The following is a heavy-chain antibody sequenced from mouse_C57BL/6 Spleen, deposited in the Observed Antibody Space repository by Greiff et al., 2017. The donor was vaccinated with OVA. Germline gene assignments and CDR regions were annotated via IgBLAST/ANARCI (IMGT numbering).Heavy chain of an antibody. CDR2: INPNNGGT. Sequence: EVQLQQSGPELVKPGASVKMSCKASGYTFTDYNMHWVKQSPGKSLEWIGYINPNNGGTSYNQKFKGKATLTVNKSSSTAYMELRSLTSEDSAVYYCAGGLTTVVARDYWGQGTTLTVSS. D-gene: IGHD1-1*01. CDR1: GYTFTDYN. V-gene: IGHV1-22*01. J-gene: IGHJ2*01. CDR3: AGGLTTVVARDY.